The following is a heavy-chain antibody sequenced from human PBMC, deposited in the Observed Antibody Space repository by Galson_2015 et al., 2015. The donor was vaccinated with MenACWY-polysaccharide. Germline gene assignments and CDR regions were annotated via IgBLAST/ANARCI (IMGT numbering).Heavy chain of an antibody. CDR1: GFAFSSFW. V-gene: IGHV3-7*01. CDR3: ARDPLDSSGYTRGSVFDL. J-gene: IGHJ2*01. Sequence: SLRLSCAASGFAFSSFWMSWVRQAPGKGLEWVAIIKQDGSEKYYVDSVKGRFPISRDNAKNSLYLQMNSLRSEDTAVYYSARDPLDSSGYTRGSVFDLWGRGTLVTVSS. CDR2: IKQDGSEK. D-gene: IGHD3-22*01.